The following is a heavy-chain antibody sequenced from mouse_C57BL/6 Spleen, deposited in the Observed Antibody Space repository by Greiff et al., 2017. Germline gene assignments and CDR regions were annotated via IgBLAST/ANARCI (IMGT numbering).Heavy chain of an antibody. J-gene: IGHJ2*01. Sequence: EVQRVESGGGLVQPGGSMKLSCAASGFTFSDAWMDWVRQSPEKGLEWVAEIRNKANNHATYYAESVKGRFTISRDDSKSSVYLQMNSLRAEDTGIYYCTRGHSNGDYFDYWGQGTTLTVSS. CDR2: IRNKANNHAT. D-gene: IGHD2-5*01. V-gene: IGHV6-6*01. CDR3: TRGHSNGDYFDY. CDR1: GFTFSDAW.